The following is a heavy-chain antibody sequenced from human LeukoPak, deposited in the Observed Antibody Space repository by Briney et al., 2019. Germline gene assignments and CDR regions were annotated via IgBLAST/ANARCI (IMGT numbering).Heavy chain of an antibody. D-gene: IGHD5-18*01. CDR3: VRDIHSGYYGSDY. Sequence: WEPLSLPCTVSGASISSSIDYWAWIRQPPGKGLEWIGSLVFFGSTYYNPSLKSRVTVSVDTSTSQFSLSLSTVIAADTAVYYCVRDIHSGYYGSDYWGQGTLVTVSS. CDR2: LVFFGST. J-gene: IGHJ4*02. CDR1: GASISSSIDY. V-gene: IGHV4-39*02.